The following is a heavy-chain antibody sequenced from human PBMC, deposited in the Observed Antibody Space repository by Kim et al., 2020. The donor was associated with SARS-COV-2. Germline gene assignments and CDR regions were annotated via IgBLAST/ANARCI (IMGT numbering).Heavy chain of an antibody. CDR3: ARDRHMGFGDEYYYYYGMDV. J-gene: IGHJ6*02. CDR2: ISSSSSYI. D-gene: IGHD3-10*01. Sequence: GGSLRLSCAASGFTFSSYSMNWVRQAPGKGLEWVSSISSSSSYIYYADSVKGRFTISRDNAKNSLYLQMNSLRAEDTAVYYCARDRHMGFGDEYYYYYGMDVWGQGTTVTVSS. CDR1: GFTFSSYS. V-gene: IGHV3-21*01.